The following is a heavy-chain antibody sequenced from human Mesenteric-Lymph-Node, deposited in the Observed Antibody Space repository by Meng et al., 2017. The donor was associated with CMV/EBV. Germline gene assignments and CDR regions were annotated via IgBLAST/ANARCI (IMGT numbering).Heavy chain of an antibody. J-gene: IGHJ4*02. CDR2: INVGNGNT. CDR1: GYIFTSHA. D-gene: IGHD6-13*01. CDR3: ARDFEGLAAAAYLPGY. V-gene: IGHV1-3*01. Sequence: SGYIFTSHARHWVRQAPGQRLEWMGWINVGNGNTKYSQKFQGRVTITRDTSASTAYMELSSLRSEDTAVYYCARDFEGLAAAAYLPGYWGQGTLVTVSS.